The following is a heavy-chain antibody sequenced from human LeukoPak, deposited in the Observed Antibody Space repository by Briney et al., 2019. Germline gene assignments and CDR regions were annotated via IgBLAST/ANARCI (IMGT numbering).Heavy chain of an antibody. CDR1: GFTFSSYA. J-gene: IGHJ4*02. V-gene: IGHV3-30*04. Sequence: PGGSLRLSCAASGFTFSSYAMHGVRQAPGKGLEWVAVISYDGSNKYYADSVKGRFTISRDNSKNTLYRQMNSLRAEDSAVYYCARDSYAAGSFDYWGQGTLVTVSS. CDR3: ARDSYAAGSFDY. D-gene: IGHD6-13*01. CDR2: ISYDGSNK.